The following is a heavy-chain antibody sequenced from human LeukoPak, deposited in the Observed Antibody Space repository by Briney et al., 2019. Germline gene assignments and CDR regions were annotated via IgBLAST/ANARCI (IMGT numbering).Heavy chain of an antibody. CDR2: IKQNGREI. CDR1: GFSFSSYW. V-gene: IGHV3-7*03. CDR3: ARGEYYYDGGY. J-gene: IGHJ4*02. Sequence: PGVSLRLSCAASGFSFSSYWMSWVRQAPGKGLEWVANIKQNGREIYYVDSVRGRFTISRDNAKNSLYLQMNSLRAEDTAVYYCARGEYYYDGGYWGQGTLVTVSS. D-gene: IGHD3-22*01.